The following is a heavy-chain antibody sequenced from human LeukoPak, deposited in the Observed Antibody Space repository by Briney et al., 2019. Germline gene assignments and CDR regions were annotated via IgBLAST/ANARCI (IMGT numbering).Heavy chain of an antibody. V-gene: IGHV3-7*01. J-gene: IGHJ6*02. Sequence: GGSLRLSCAASGFTFSSYWMMWLRQAPGKGLEWVANIRQGGSEKNYVDSVKGRFTISRDNAKISLYLQMNSLRAEDTAAYYCARWGSGDYDYYYGMDVWGQGTTVTVSS. CDR1: GFTFSSYW. CDR2: IRQGGSEK. D-gene: IGHD4-17*01. CDR3: ARWGSGDYDYYYGMDV.